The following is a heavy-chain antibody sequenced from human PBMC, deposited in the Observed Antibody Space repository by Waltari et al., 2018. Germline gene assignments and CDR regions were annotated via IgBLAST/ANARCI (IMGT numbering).Heavy chain of an antibody. J-gene: IGHJ6*02. CDR2: SIPILGIA. D-gene: IGHD6-6*01. CDR1: GGTFSSYA. V-gene: IGHV1-69*09. Sequence: QVQLVQSGAEVKKPGSSVKVSCKASGGTFSSYAISWVRQAPGQGLEWMGRSIPILGIANYEQKFQGRVTITADKSTSTAYMERSSLRSEDTAVYYCARALVIDYYYGMDVWGQGTTVTVSS. CDR3: ARALVIDYYYGMDV.